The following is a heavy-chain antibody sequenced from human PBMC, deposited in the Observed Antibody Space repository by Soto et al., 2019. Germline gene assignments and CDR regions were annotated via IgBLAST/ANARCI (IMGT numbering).Heavy chain of an antibody. D-gene: IGHD4-17*01. CDR1: GGSISSGGYY. CDR3: ARVNPGGDYGDYDYFDY. Sequence: SETLSLTCTVSGGSISSGGYYWSWIRQHPGKGLEWIGYIYYSGSTYYNPSLKSRVTISVDTSKNQFSLKLSSVTAADTAVYYCARVNPGGDYGDYDYFDYWGQGTLVTVSS. CDR2: IYYSGST. V-gene: IGHV4-31*03. J-gene: IGHJ4*02.